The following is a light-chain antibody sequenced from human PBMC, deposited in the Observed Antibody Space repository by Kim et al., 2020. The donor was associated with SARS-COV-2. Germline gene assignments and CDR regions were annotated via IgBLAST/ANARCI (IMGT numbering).Light chain of an antibody. CDR1: SLRSYY. Sequence: SSELTQDPAVSVALGQTVRITCQGDSLRSYYASWYQQKPGQAPVLVIYGKNNRPSGIPDRFSGSSSGNTASLTSTGAQAEDEADYYCNSRDSSGNHLRVFGGGTQLTVL. V-gene: IGLV3-19*01. CDR3: NSRDSSGNHLRV. J-gene: IGLJ2*01. CDR2: GKN.